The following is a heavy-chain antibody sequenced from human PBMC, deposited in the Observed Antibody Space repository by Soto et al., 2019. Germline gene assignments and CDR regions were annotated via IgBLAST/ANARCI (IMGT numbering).Heavy chain of an antibody. CDR2: IIPTFGTA. CDR1: GGTFSSYA. V-gene: IGHV1-69*13. CDR3: ARGLVDIVATTNYREFDY. D-gene: IGHD5-12*01. Sequence: SVKVSCKASGGTFSSYAISWVRQAPGQGLEWMGGIIPTFGTANYAQKFQGRVTITADESTSTAYMELSSLRSEDTAVYYCARGLVDIVATTNYREFDYWGQGTLVTVSS. J-gene: IGHJ4*02.